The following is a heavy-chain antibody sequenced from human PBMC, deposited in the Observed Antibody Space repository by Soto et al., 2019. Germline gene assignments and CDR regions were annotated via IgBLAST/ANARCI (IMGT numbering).Heavy chain of an antibody. J-gene: IGHJ4*02. Sequence: EVQLVQSGGGLVQPGGSLRLSCVGSGFTFTDFYMNWVRQAPGKGLEWVANIRPDGSETNYVESVKGRFTTSRDNAKNSLFLHMNSLRADDTAVYYCAGWGGHDYNYWGQGILLTVSS. CDR2: IRPDGSET. CDR3: AGWGGHDYNY. V-gene: IGHV3-7*03. D-gene: IGHD4-4*01. CDR1: GFTFTDFY.